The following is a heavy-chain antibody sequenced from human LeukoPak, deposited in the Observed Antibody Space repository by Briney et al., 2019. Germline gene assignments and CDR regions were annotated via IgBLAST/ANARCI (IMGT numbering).Heavy chain of an antibody. Sequence: GGSLRLSCVASGIAVSTDYITWVRQAPGKGLEWVSIIYSEGSTYYADSVKGRFTISRDISKNTVTLQMNSLRAEDTAVYYCARDRFNGMDVCGQGTTVTVSS. CDR1: GIAVSTDY. CDR3: ARDRFNGMDV. V-gene: IGHV3-66*01. J-gene: IGHJ6*02. D-gene: IGHD3-3*01. CDR2: IYSEGST.